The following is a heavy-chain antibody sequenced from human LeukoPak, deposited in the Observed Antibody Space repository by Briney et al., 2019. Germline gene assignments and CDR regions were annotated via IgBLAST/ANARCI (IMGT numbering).Heavy chain of an antibody. J-gene: IGHJ5*02. CDR3: ARDNEATVTTGWFDP. CDR2: IYTSGST. CDR1: GGSISSYY. Sequence: PSETLSLTCTVSGGSISSYYWSWIRQPAGKGLEWIGRIYTSGSTNYNPSLKSRVTMSVDTSKNQFSLKLSSVTAADTAVYYCARDNEATVTTGWFDPWGQGTLVTVSP. V-gene: IGHV4-4*07. D-gene: IGHD4-17*01.